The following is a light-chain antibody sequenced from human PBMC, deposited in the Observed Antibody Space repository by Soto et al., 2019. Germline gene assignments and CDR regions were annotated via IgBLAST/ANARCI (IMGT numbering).Light chain of an antibody. J-gene: IGKJ2*01. V-gene: IGKV1-33*01. CDR1: QDISNY. CDR2: DAS. Sequence: DXQMTQSPSSLSASVGDRVTITCQASQDISNYLNWYQQKPGKAPKLLIYDASNLETGVPSRFSGSGSGTDFTFTISSLQPEDIATYYCQQYDNLPPYTFGQGTKLEIK. CDR3: QQYDNLPPYT.